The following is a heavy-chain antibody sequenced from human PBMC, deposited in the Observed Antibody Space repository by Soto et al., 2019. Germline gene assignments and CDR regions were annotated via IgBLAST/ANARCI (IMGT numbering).Heavy chain of an antibody. D-gene: IGHD6-13*01. V-gene: IGHV3-30-3*01. J-gene: IGHJ6*02. Sequence: GGSLRLSCAASGFTFSSYAMHWVRQAPGKGLEWVAVISYDGSNKYYADSVKGRFTISRDNSKNTLYLQMNSLRAEDTAVYYCARDQYQQQLAYYYYYGMDVWGQGTTVTVSS. CDR3: ARDQYQQQLAYYYYYGMDV. CDR1: GFTFSSYA. CDR2: ISYDGSNK.